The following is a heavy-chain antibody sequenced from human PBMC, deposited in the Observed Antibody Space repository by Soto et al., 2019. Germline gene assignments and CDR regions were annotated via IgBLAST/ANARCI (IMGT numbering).Heavy chain of an antibody. CDR1: GGSISSSSYY. J-gene: IGHJ4*02. Sequence: QLQLQESGPGLVKPSETLSLTCTVSGGSISSSSYYWGWIRQPPGKGLEWIGSIYYSGSTYYNPSLKSRVTISVDTSKNQFSLKLSSVTAADTAVYYCARHGGRGDDYFDYWGQGTLVTVSS. CDR3: ARHGGRGDDYFDY. CDR2: IYYSGST. V-gene: IGHV4-39*01. D-gene: IGHD2-15*01.